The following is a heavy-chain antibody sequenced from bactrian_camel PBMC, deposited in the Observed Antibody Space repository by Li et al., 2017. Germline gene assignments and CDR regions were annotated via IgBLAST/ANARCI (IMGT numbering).Heavy chain of an antibody. V-gene: IGHV3S10*01. Sequence: DVQLVESGGTLVQPGGSLRLSCDASEFTFSNYGMSWVRQSPGKGLEWVAGIDSVGAATYADSVKGRFTISQERANNTVFLQMDSLKPEDTATYYCAQTRGPLLVRWALEEGRYNYWGQGTQVTVS. J-gene: IGHJ4*01. CDR2: IDSVGAA. D-gene: IGHD5*01. CDR1: EFTFSNYG. CDR3: AQTRGPLLVRWALEEGRYNY.